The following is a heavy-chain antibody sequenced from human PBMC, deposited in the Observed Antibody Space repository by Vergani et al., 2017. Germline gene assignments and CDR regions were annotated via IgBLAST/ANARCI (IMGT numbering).Heavy chain of an antibody. CDR2: IIPIFGTA. V-gene: IGHV1-69*13. CDR1: GGTFSSYA. D-gene: IGHD3-9*01. J-gene: IGHJ4*02. Sequence: QVQLVQSGAGVKKPGSSVKVSCKASGGTFSSYAISWVRQAPGQGLEWMGRIIPIFGTANYAPKFQGRVTITADESTSTVYMEMSSLRSEDTAIYYCARGDYGILTGYGVWGQGTLVTVSA. CDR3: ARGDYGILTGYGV.